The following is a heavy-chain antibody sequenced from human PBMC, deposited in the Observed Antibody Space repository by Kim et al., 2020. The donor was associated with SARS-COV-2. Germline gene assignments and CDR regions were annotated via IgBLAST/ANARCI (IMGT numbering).Heavy chain of an antibody. D-gene: IGHD1-26*01. CDR3: ARLNSSSRIVGATSGMDV. J-gene: IGHJ6*02. V-gene: IGHV3-11*06. Sequence: KGRFTISRDNAKNSLYLQRNSLRAEDTAVYYCARLNSSSRIVGATSGMDVWGQGTTVTVSS.